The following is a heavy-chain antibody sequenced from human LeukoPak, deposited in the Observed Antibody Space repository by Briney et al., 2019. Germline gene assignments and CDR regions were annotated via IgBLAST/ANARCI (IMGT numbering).Heavy chain of an antibody. CDR3: ARDLESSGWYWGHAFDI. CDR2: IIPVLGIA. Sequence: ASVKVSCKASGGTFSSYATSWVRQAPGQGLEWMGRIIPVLGIANYAQKFQGRVTITADKSTSTAYMELSSLRSEDTAVYYCARDLESSGWYWGHAFDIWGQGTMVTVSS. D-gene: IGHD6-19*01. V-gene: IGHV1-69*04. J-gene: IGHJ3*02. CDR1: GGTFSSYA.